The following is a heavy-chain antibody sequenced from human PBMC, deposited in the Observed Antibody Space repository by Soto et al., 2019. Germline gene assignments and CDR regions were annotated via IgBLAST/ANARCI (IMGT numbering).Heavy chain of an antibody. CDR3: ARRRDCSSTSCKGSWFDP. D-gene: IGHD2-2*01. CDR2: IYYSGST. J-gene: IGHJ5*02. V-gene: IGHV4-39*01. CDR1: GGSISSSSYY. Sequence: SETVSLTCTVSGGSISSSSYYWGWIRQPPGKGLEWIGSIYYSGSTYYNPSLKSRVTISVDTSKNQFSLKLSSVTAADTAVYYCARRRDCSSTSCKGSWFDPWGQGTLVTVSS.